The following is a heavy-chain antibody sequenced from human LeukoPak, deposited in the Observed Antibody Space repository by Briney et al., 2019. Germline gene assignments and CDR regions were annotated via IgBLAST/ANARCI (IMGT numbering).Heavy chain of an antibody. J-gene: IGHJ2*01. Sequence: SVKVSCKASGGTFSSYAISWVRQAPGQGLEWMGRIIPIFGTANYAQKFQGRVTITTDESTSTAYMELCSLRSEDTAVYYCARVGGNTYWYFDPWGRGTLVTVSS. CDR1: GGTFSSYA. CDR2: IIPIFGTA. CDR3: ARVGGNTYWYFDP. V-gene: IGHV1-69*05. D-gene: IGHD4-23*01.